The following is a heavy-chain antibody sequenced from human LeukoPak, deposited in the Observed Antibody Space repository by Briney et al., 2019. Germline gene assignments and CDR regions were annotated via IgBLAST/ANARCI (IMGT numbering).Heavy chain of an antibody. D-gene: IGHD5-18*01. Sequence: LETLSLTCTVSGGSISTYYWSWIRQPPGKRLEWIGYIYYSGSTNYNPSLKSRVTISVDTSKNQFSLNLRSVTAAHTAVYYCARGDARGYSYGYFHFDYWGQGTLVIVSS. CDR2: IYYSGST. CDR3: ARGDARGYSYGYFHFDY. J-gene: IGHJ4*02. CDR1: GGSISTYY. V-gene: IGHV4-59*01.